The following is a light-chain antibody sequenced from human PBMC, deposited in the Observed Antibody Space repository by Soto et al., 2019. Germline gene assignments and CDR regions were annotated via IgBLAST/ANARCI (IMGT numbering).Light chain of an antibody. Sequence: ILMTQSPATLSVSPGERATLSCRASQSASNNLAWYQQKPGQAPRLLIYDASTRATGIPARFSGSWSGTEFTFTISGMRSEDFVDCYSQQYNYCPPWTFGQGTKVEIK. CDR3: QQYNYCPPWT. J-gene: IGKJ1*01. V-gene: IGKV3-15*01. CDR2: DAS. CDR1: QSASNN.